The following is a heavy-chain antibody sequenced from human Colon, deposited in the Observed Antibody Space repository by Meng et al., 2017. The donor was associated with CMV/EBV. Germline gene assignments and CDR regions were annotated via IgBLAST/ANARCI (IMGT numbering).Heavy chain of an antibody. CDR1: GYTFTGYY. D-gene: IGHD6-13*01. CDR3: ARGLRRAAASPGQYYFDY. J-gene: IGHJ4*02. V-gene: IGHV1-2*02. Sequence: ASVKVSCKASGYTFTGYYLHWVRQAPGQGLEWMGWINPNSGGTNYAQKFQGRVTMTSDTSISTAYMELSSLRSEDTAVYYCARGLRRAAASPGQYYFDYWGQGALVTVSS. CDR2: INPNSGGT.